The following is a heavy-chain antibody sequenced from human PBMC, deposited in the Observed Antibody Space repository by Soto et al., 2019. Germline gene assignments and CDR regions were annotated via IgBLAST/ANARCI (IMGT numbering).Heavy chain of an antibody. CDR2: IWYDGSNK. J-gene: IGHJ6*02. CDR1: GFTFSSYG. V-gene: IGHV3-33*01. Sequence: PGGSLRLSCAASGFTFSSYGMHWVRQAPRKGLEWVAVIWYDGSNKYYADSVKGRSTISRDNSKNTLYLQMNSLRAEDTAVYYCARYRSGYYPYYYYGMDVWGQGTTVTVSS. CDR3: ARYRSGYYPYYYYGMDV. D-gene: IGHD3-22*01.